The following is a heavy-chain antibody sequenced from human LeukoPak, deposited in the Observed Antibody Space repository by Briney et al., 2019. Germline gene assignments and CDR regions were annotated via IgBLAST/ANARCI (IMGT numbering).Heavy chain of an antibody. Sequence: SETLSLTCTGSGGSFTRDYWSWIRQPPGKTLDYIGYIHPRGNTNYNPSLNSRLVISVDAAKNQFSLELSSVTAADTAVYFCARLMVRGIESFLDFWGQGVLVTVSS. CDR3: ARLMVRGIESFLDF. CDR1: GGSFTRDY. J-gene: IGHJ4*02. D-gene: IGHD3-10*01. V-gene: IGHV4-4*09. CDR2: IHPRGNT.